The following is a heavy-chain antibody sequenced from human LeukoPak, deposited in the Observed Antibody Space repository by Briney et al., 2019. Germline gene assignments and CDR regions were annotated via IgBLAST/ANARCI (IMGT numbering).Heavy chain of an antibody. J-gene: IGHJ6*02. CDR2: TRDKGNSYTT. CDR3: ARGPERGSSPYYHYGMDV. CDR1: GFRLSDHY. D-gene: IGHD1-26*01. Sequence: GGSRRLSCAASGFRLSDHYMDWVRQAPGKGLEWVGRTRDKGNSYTTEYAASVKGRFTVSRDDSKSSVDLQMNSLRIEDTAVYYCARGPERGSSPYYHYGMDVWGQGTTVTVSS. V-gene: IGHV3-72*01.